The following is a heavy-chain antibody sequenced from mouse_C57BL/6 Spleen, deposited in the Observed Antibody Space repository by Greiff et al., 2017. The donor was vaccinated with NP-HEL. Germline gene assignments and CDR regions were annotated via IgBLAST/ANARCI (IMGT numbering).Heavy chain of an antibody. CDR3: ARNEGYYGSSYEGFAY. J-gene: IGHJ3*01. Sequence: QVQLKESGPGLVQPSQSLSITCTVSGFSLTSYGVHWVRQSPGKGLEWLGVIWSGGSTDYNAAFISRLSISKDNSKSQVFFKMNSLQADDTAIYYCARNEGYYGSSYEGFAYWGQGTLVTVSA. CDR2: IWSGGST. D-gene: IGHD1-1*01. V-gene: IGHV2-2*01. CDR1: GFSLTSYG.